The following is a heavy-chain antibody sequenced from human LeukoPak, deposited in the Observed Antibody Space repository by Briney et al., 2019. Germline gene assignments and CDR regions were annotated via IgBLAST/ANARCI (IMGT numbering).Heavy chain of an antibody. Sequence: GSLRLSCAASGFTFSSYWMSWVRQAPGKGLEWVANIKQDESEKYYVDSLEGRFTISRDNAKNSLYLQMNSLRAEDTAVYYCARDKIEGPTKLDYWGQGILVTVSS. CDR2: IKQDESEK. D-gene: IGHD1-1*01. J-gene: IGHJ4*02. V-gene: IGHV3-7*01. CDR1: GFTFSSYW. CDR3: ARDKIEGPTKLDY.